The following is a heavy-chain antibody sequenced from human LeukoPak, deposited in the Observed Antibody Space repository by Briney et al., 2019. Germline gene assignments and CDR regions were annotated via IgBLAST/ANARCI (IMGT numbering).Heavy chain of an antibody. D-gene: IGHD3-16*01. Sequence: PGGSLRLSCAASGFTFSSYGMHWVRQAPGKGLEWVAFIRYDGSNKYYADSVKGRFTISRDNSKNTLYLQMNSLRAEDTAVYYCARASYDYIWVSKFGYMDVWGKGTTVTVSS. CDR1: GFTFSSYG. V-gene: IGHV3-30*02. CDR2: IRYDGSNK. J-gene: IGHJ6*03. CDR3: ARASYDYIWVSKFGYMDV.